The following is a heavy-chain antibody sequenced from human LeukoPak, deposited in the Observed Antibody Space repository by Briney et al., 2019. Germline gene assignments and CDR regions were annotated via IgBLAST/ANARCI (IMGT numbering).Heavy chain of an antibody. J-gene: IGHJ5*02. CDR1: GGSISTYY. CDR3: ARGFPSSSRWFDP. Sequence: SETLSLTCSVSGGSISTYYWTWIRQPAGKGLEWIGRIYTNGNTNYNPSLESRVTMSVDTSKNQFSLKLRSVTAADTAVYYCARGFPSSSRWFDPWGQGTLVTVSS. CDR2: IYTNGNT. V-gene: IGHV4-4*07. D-gene: IGHD6-6*01.